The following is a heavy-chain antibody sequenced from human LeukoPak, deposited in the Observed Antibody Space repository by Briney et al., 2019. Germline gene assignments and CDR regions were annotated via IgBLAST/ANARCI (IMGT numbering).Heavy chain of an antibody. J-gene: IGHJ4*02. D-gene: IGHD3-10*01. CDR2: INPNSGGT. Sequence: ATVTVSCKASGYTFTGYYMHWVRQAPGQGLEWMGWINPNSGGTNYAHKFQGRVTITRHTPISTAYMELSRLRSDDTAVYYCARSLLWFGESYYFDYWGQGTLGTVSS. V-gene: IGHV1-2*02. CDR3: ARSLLWFGESYYFDY. CDR1: GYTFTGYY.